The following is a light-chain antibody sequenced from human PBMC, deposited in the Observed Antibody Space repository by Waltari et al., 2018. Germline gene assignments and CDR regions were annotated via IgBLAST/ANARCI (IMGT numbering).Light chain of an antibody. J-gene: IGLJ3*02. Sequence: QSVLTQPASVSAAPGQKVTISCSGSSSNIGSNSVSWYQQFPGTAPKLLIYDNNDRPSGIPDRFSGSKSGTSATLGITGLQTGDEADYYCATWDRSLSAGVFGGGTKVTVL. V-gene: IGLV1-51*01. CDR3: ATWDRSLSAGV. CDR2: DNN. CDR1: SSNIGSNS.